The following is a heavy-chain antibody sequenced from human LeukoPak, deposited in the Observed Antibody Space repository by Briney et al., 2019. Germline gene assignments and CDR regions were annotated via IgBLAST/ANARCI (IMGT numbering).Heavy chain of an antibody. CDR3: ARMYSSGWYGDHGIFDY. CDR1: GYTFTSYY. V-gene: IGHV1-46*01. J-gene: IGHJ4*02. D-gene: IGHD6-19*01. Sequence: ASVKVSCKASGYTFTSYYMHWVRQAPGQGLEWMGIINPRGGSTSYAQKFQGRVTMTRDTSTSTVYMELSSPRSEDTAVYYCARMYSSGWYGDHGIFDYWGQGTLVTVSS. CDR2: INPRGGST.